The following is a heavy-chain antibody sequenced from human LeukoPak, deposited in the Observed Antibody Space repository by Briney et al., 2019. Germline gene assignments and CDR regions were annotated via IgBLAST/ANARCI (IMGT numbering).Heavy chain of an antibody. D-gene: IGHD7-27*01. J-gene: IGHJ4*02. CDR1: GFIFSDAW. V-gene: IGHV3-15*01. CDR3: SKDLPHTRAWALKY. Sequence: GGSLRLSCTASGFIFSDAWMTWVRQAPGRGPEWVGRIKSKHDGGTTDYASSVRGRFTISRDDSENTLYLQMDSLRTDDTAVYYCSKDLPHTRAWALKYWGQGALATVSS. CDR2: IKSKHDGGTT.